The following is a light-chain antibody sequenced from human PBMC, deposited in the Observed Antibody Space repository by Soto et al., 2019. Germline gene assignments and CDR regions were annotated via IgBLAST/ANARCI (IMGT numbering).Light chain of an antibody. CDR2: EVN. CDR1: SSDVGTYNL. J-gene: IGLJ1*01. CDR3: CSSGGSPTYV. Sequence: QSALTQPASVSGSPGQSITISCTGTSSDVGTYNLVSWHQHHPGKAPKLMIFEVNKRPSGVSNRFSGSKSGNTASLTISGLKVEDEADYYCCSSGGSPTYVFGTGTKLTVL. V-gene: IGLV2-23*02.